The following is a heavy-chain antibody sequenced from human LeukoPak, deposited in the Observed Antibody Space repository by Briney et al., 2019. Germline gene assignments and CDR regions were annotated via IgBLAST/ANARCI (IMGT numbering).Heavy chain of an antibody. Sequence: ASVKVSCKASGGTFSSYAISWVRQAPGQGLEWMGGIIPIFGTANYARKFQGRVTITADESTSTAYMELSSLRSEDTAVYYCASLGIPEAFFDYWGQGTLVTVSS. V-gene: IGHV1-69*13. CDR1: GGTFSSYA. CDR3: ASLGIPEAFFDY. J-gene: IGHJ4*02. CDR2: IIPIFGTA. D-gene: IGHD1-14*01.